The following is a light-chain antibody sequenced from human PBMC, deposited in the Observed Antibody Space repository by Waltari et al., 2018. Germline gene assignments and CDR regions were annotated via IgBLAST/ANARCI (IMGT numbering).Light chain of an antibody. CDR1: QSVSRY. Sequence: VILTQSPATLSLSPGERATLSYRASQSVSRYLAWYQHKPGQAPRLLISGVSIRASGIPDRFSGSGSGTDFTLTISSLEPEDFAVYYCQKYSDSPHSFGLGTKVEIK. CDR3: QKYSDSPHS. J-gene: IGKJ2*03. CDR2: GVS. V-gene: IGKV3-20*01.